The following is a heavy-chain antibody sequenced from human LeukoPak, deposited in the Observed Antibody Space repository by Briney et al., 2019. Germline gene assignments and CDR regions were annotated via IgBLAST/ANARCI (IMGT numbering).Heavy chain of an antibody. D-gene: IGHD3-10*01. CDR2: ISVSAGSK. CDR1: GFTFRGYA. V-gene: IGHV3-23*01. J-gene: IGHJ4*02. Sequence: GGSLSLSCAASGFTFRGYARSWVRQAPGEGLEWGSAISVSAGSKNYADSVKCRFTISRDNSKNTLYLQMNRLRAGDTAVYYCAKLMVRGVMDTYYFDYWGQGTLVTVSS. CDR3: AKLMVRGVMDTYYFDY.